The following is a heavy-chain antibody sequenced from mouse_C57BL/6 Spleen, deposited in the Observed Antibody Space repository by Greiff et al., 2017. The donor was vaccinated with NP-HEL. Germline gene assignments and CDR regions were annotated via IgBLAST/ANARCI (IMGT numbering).Heavy chain of an antibody. V-gene: IGHV1-80*01. D-gene: IGHD1-1*01. Sequence: QVQLQQSGAELVKPGASVKISCKASGYAFSSYWMNWVKQRPGKGLEWIGQIYPGAGDTTYNGKFKGKATLTADKSSCTAYMQLSSLASEDSAVYFCERERDYYGSSSFAYWGQGTLVTVSA. J-gene: IGHJ3*01. CDR2: IYPGAGDT. CDR1: GYAFSSYW. CDR3: ERERDYYGSSSFAY.